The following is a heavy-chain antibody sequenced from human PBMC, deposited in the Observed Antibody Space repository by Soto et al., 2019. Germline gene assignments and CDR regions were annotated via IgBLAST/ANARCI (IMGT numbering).Heavy chain of an antibody. CDR1: GFTFSSYA. CDR3: AREGQPAVTTIQPYWYFDL. D-gene: IGHD4-17*01. Sequence: QVQLVESGGGVVQPGRSLRLSCAASGFTFSSYAMHWVREAAGKGLEWVAVIWYDGSDKYYADSVKGRFTISRDNSKNTLYLQINSLRAEDTAVYYCAREGQPAVTTIQPYWYFDLWGRGGLVTVS. CDR2: IWYDGSDK. J-gene: IGHJ2*01. V-gene: IGHV3-33*01.